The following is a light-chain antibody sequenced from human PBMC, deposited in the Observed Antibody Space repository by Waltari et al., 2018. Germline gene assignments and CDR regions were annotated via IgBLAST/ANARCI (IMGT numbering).Light chain of an antibody. CDR1: TMGGKR. J-gene: IGLJ2*01. V-gene: IGLV3-21*02. CDR2: DDS. Sequence: SYVLTQSPSVSVAPGQTARFTCGGDTMGGKRVPWYQQKPGQAPVLVVYDDSDRPPGIPERFSGSNSGNTATLTISRVEAGDEADYYCQVWDSSSDRVFGGGTKLTVL. CDR3: QVWDSSSDRV.